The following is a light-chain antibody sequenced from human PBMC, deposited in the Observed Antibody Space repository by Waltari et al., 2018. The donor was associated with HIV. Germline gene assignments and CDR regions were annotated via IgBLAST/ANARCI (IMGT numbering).Light chain of an antibody. CDR3: NSYAGSNNWV. J-gene: IGLJ3*02. Sequence: QSALTQPPSASGSPGQSVTISCTGTSSAVGGSKYVSWYQQHPGKAPNPMIYEVNKRPSGVPYRFSGSKSANPSSVTVSGLQADDEADYYCNSYAGSNNWVVGGGTKLTVL. V-gene: IGLV2-8*01. CDR1: SSAVGGSKY. CDR2: EVN.